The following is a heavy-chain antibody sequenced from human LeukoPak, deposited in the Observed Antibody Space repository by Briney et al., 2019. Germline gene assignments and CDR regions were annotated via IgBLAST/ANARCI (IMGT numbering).Heavy chain of an antibody. V-gene: IGHV4-59*08. J-gene: IGHJ6*02. CDR1: GGSISSYY. Sequence: SETLALNCTDSGGSISSYYWSWIRQPPGKGLEWIGYIYYSGSTNYNPSLKSRVTISVDTSKNQLSLKLSSVTAADTAVYYCARHLGTSAYSYGMDVWGQGTTVTVSS. CDR3: ARHLGTSAYSYGMDV. CDR2: IYYSGST.